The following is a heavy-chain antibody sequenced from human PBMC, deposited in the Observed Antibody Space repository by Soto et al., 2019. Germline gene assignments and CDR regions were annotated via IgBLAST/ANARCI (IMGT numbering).Heavy chain of an antibody. D-gene: IGHD2-2*01. CDR3: ASLPRGYCTTSSCFGYFAY. Sequence: SVKVSCKAPGGTFSNYAISWVRQAPGQGLEWMGRIIPLLGITNYAQKCQGRVTITADIFTGTSYMELSSLRSEDTAVYYCASLPRGYCTTSSCFGYFAYWGQGTQVTVPQ. CDR1: GGTFSNYA. J-gene: IGHJ4*02. CDR2: IIPLLGIT. V-gene: IGHV1-69*04.